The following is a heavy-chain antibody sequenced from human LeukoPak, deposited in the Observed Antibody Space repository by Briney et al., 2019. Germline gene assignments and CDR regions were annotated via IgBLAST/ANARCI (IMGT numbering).Heavy chain of an antibody. D-gene: IGHD3-10*01. CDR2: IYPGDSDT. CDR3: ARHLLSYGSGSYRAFDI. CDR1: GYSFTSYW. V-gene: IGHV5-51*01. J-gene: IGHJ3*02. Sequence: PGESLRISCKGSGYSFTSYWIGWVRQMPGKGLEWMGIIYPGDSDTRYSPSFQGQVTISADKSISTAYLQWSSLKASDTAMHYCARHLLSYGSGSYRAFDIWGQGTMVTVSS.